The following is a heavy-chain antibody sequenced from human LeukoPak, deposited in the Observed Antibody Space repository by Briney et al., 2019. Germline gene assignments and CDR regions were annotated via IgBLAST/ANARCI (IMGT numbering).Heavy chain of an antibody. CDR3: ARVGVLSIVVVSTSHYYYYMDV. CDR1: GGSISSYY. CDR2: IYTSGST. Sequence: SETLSLTCTVSGGSISSYYWRWIRQPAGKGLEWIGGIYTSGSTNYNPSLKRRVTMSVDTSKTQFSLKLSSVTAADTAVYYCARVGVLSIVVVSTSHYYYYMDVWGKGTTVTVSS. J-gene: IGHJ6*03. V-gene: IGHV4-4*07. D-gene: IGHD3-22*01.